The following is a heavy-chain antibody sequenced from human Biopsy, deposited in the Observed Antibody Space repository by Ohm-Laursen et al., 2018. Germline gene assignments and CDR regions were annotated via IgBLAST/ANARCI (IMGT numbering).Heavy chain of an antibody. D-gene: IGHD3-22*01. J-gene: IGHJ5*02. V-gene: IGHV4-39*01. Sequence: SETLSLTCTVSGGSISNNNYYWGWIRQPPGKGLEWKGSISYRGSTHYKPSFKSRVTIYVDTSKNQFSLKLNSVTAADTAVYYCARDYDTSGYYYVSWGQGTLVTVSS. CDR1: GGSISNNNYY. CDR3: ARDYDTSGYYYVS. CDR2: ISYRGST.